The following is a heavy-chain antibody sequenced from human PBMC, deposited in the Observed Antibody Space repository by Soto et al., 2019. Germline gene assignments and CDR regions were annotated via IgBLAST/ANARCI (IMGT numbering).Heavy chain of an antibody. V-gene: IGHV4-34*01. D-gene: IGHD2-2*01. J-gene: IGHJ6*03. CDR1: GGSFSGYY. CDR2: INHSGST. Sequence: SETLSLTCAGYGGSFSGYYWSWIRQPPGKGLEWIGEINHSGSTNYNPSLKSRVTISVDTSKNQFSLKLSSVTAADTAVYYCARGGLGYCSSTSCQNYYYYMDVWGKGTTVTVSS. CDR3: ARGGLGYCSSTSCQNYYYYMDV.